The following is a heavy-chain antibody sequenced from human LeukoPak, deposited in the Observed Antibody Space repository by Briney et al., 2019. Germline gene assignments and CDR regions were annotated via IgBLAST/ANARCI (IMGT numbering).Heavy chain of an antibody. D-gene: IGHD3-10*01. CDR3: AREPITMVRGVTNYHYYMDV. CDR2: IIPIFGTA. J-gene: IGHJ6*03. V-gene: IGHV1-69*05. Sequence: SVKVSCKASGGTFSSYAISWVRQAPGQGLEWMGRIIPIFGTANYAQKFQGRVTITTDESTSTAYMELSSLRSEDTAVYYCAREPITMVRGVTNYHYYMDVWGKGTTVTVSS. CDR1: GGTFSSYA.